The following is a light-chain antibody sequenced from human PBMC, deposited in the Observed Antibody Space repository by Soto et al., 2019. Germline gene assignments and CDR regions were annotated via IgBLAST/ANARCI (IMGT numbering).Light chain of an antibody. V-gene: IGKV3-15*01. CDR1: QSVSNN. J-gene: IGKJ1*01. Sequence: LMTQSPATLSVSPGERATLSCRASQSVSNNVAWYQQRPGQAPRLLIYDASATATGISARFSGSGSGTEFTLTISSLQSEDFAIFYCQQYNNWPRTFGQGTKVEIK. CDR3: QQYNNWPRT. CDR2: DAS.